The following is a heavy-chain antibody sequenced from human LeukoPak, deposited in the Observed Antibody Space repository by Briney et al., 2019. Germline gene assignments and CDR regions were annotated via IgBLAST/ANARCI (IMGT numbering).Heavy chain of an antibody. J-gene: IGHJ4*02. V-gene: IGHV1-69*13. D-gene: IGHD3-22*01. Sequence: SVKVSCKASGYTFTSYGISWVRQAPGQGLEWMGGIIPIFGTANYAQKFQGRVTITADESTSTAYMELSSLRSEDTAVYYCARVPGGYYYYYFDYWGQGTLVTVSS. CDR3: ARVPGGYYYYYFDY. CDR2: IIPIFGTA. CDR1: GYTFTSYG.